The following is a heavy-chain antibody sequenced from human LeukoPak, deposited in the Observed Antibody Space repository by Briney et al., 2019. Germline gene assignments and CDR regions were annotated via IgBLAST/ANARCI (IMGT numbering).Heavy chain of an antibody. Sequence: PSQTLSLTCTVSGGSISSGDDYWSWIRQPPGKGLEWIGDIYYSGSTCYNPSLRSRVSISVDTSKNQFSLKLTSVTAADTAVYYCARVAGGNSPFDYWGQGTLVTVSS. CDR3: ARVAGGNSPFDY. V-gene: IGHV4-30-4*08. J-gene: IGHJ4*02. D-gene: IGHD4-23*01. CDR2: IYYSGST. CDR1: GGSISSGDDY.